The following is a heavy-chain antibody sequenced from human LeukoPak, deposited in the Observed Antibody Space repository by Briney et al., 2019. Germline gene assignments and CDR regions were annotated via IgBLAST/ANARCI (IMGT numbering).Heavy chain of an antibody. V-gene: IGHV3-30*01. CDR3: AREGMVVAPRYSSYFDY. Sequence: GGSLRLSCAAFGFTFSSYAMHWVRQAPGKGLEWVAVISYDGSNKYYADSVKGRFTISRDNSKNTLYLQMNSLRAEDTAVYYCAREGMVVAPRYSSYFDYWGQGTLVTVSS. CDR1: GFTFSSYA. D-gene: IGHD2-15*01. J-gene: IGHJ4*02. CDR2: ISYDGSNK.